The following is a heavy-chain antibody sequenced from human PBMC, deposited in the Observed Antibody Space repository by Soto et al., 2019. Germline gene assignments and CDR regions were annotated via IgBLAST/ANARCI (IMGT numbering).Heavy chain of an antibody. CDR3: ARGGRFAVADTDY. CDR2: ISGYNGNT. CDR1: GYTFTNYG. J-gene: IGHJ4*02. Sequence: HVQLVQSGVEVKKPGASVKVSCKASGYTFTNYGITWVRQAPGQGLEWLGWISGYNGNTNYAQKFQGRVTMTTDTSTSTAYMDLRSLRYDDTAVYYCARGGRFAVADTDYWGQGTLLTVSS. D-gene: IGHD6-19*01. V-gene: IGHV1-18*01.